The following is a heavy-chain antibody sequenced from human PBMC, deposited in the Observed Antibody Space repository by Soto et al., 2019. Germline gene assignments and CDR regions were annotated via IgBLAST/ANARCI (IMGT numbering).Heavy chain of an antibody. J-gene: IGHJ2*01. V-gene: IGHV4-30-4*01. D-gene: IGHD2-8*01. CDR1: GGSISSGDYY. CDR2: IYYRGST. Sequence: QVQLQESGPGLVKPSQTLSLTCTVSGGSISSGDYYWSWIRQPPGKGLEGIGYIYYRGSTYYNPSLKSRVTISVDTSKNQFSLKLSSVTAADTAVYYCARGRLHSHWSMRRSYFDLWGRGTLVTVSS. CDR3: ARGRLHSHWSMRRSYFDL.